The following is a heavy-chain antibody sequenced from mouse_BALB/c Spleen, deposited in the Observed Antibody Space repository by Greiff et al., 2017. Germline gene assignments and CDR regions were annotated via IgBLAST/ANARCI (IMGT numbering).Heavy chain of an antibody. CDR3: ARGEWLRRGFAY. CDR2: IYPGSGST. Sequence: QVQLQQSGPELVKPGASVKMSCKASGYTFTDYVISLVKQRTGQGLEWIGEIYPGSGSTYYNEKFKGKATLTADKSSNTAYMQLSSLTSEDSAVYFCARGEWLRRGFAYWGQGTLVTVSA. J-gene: IGHJ3*01. CDR1: GYTFTDYV. D-gene: IGHD2-2*01. V-gene: IGHV1-77*01.